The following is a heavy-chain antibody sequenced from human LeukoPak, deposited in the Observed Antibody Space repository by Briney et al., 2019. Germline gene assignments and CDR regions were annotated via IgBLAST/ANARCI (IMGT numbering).Heavy chain of an antibody. CDR1: GYTFTSYY. D-gene: IGHD3-22*01. Sequence: ASVKVSCKASGYTFTSYYMHWVRQAPGQGLEWMGIINPSGGSTSYAQKFQGRVTMTRDMSTSTVYMELSSLRSEDTAVYYCAREGVVVITTESSRWFDPWGQGTLVTVSS. V-gene: IGHV1-46*01. CDR2: INPSGGST. CDR3: AREGVVVITTESSRWFDP. J-gene: IGHJ5*02.